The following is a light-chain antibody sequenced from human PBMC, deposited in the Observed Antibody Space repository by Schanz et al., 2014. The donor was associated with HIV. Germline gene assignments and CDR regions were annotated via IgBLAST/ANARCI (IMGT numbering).Light chain of an antibody. CDR1: QYISYW. V-gene: IGKV1-5*03. J-gene: IGKJ2*01. CDR2: RTS. Sequence: DIQMTQSPSTLSASVGDGVTITCRASQYISYWLAWYQIKPGQAPKFLISRTSTLKSGVSSRFSGSGSGTEFALSISTLQPDDFATYYCQQYHSYPYTFGRGTTLDLK. CDR3: QQYHSYPYT.